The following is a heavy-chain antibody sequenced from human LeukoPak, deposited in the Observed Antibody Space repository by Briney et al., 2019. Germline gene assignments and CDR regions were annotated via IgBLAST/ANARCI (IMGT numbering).Heavy chain of an antibody. CDR2: IYYSGST. J-gene: IGHJ4*02. Sequence: PSETLSLTCTVSDGSISSYYWSWIRQPPGKGLEWIGYIYYSGSTDYNPSLKSRVTISVDTSKNQFSLRLSSVTAEDTAVYYCAKLRGYDILTGYSDYWGQGTLVTVSS. CDR1: DGSISSYY. D-gene: IGHD3-9*01. CDR3: AKLRGYDILTGYSDY. V-gene: IGHV4-59*12.